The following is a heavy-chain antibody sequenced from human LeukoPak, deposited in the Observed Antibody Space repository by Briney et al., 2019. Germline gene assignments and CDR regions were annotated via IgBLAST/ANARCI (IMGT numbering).Heavy chain of an antibody. CDR3: ARGLSDAITGYYYYYMDV. D-gene: IGHD2-8*01. V-gene: IGHV4-34*01. J-gene: IGHJ6*03. CDR2: INRSGST. Sequence: SETLSLTCAVYGGSFGGYYWSWIRQPPGKGLEWIGEINRSGSTNYNPSLKSRVTISVDTSKNQFSLKLSSVTAADTAVYYCARGLSDAITGYYYYYMDVWGKGTTVTVSS. CDR1: GGSFGGYY.